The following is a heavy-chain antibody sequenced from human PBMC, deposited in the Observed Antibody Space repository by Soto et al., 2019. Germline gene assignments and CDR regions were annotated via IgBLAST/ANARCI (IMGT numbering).Heavy chain of an antibody. D-gene: IGHD1-1*01. CDR1: GFICSSYD. J-gene: IGHJ3*02. Sequence: SGGSLRLSXAVSGFICSSYDMSWVRQAPGKGLEWVSTILVGGSTHYEDSVKGRFTISRDTSKNTVYLQMNSLTAGDTAFYYCAKATATSGGAFEIYGQGTMVTVSS. CDR3: AKATATSGGAFEI. CDR2: ILVGGST. V-gene: IGHV3-23*01.